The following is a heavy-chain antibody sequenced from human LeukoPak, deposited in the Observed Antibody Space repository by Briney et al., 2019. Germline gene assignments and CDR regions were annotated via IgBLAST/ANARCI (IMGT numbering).Heavy chain of an antibody. Sequence: GGSLRLSCAASGFTFSDYGMHWVRQASGKGLELVAFIQYDGNNKYYADSVKGRFTISGDNSRNTLFLQMNSLRAEDTAVYYCAHGAMYQLDYWGQGTLVTVSS. CDR3: AHGAMYQLDY. CDR1: GFTFSDYG. J-gene: IGHJ4*02. CDR2: IQYDGNNK. D-gene: IGHD2-2*01. V-gene: IGHV3-30*02.